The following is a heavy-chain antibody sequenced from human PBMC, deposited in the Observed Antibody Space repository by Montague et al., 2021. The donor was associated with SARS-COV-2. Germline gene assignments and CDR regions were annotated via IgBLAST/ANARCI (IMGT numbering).Heavy chain of an antibody. V-gene: IGHV4-31*03. CDR1: GDSISGSRHF. CDR3: ARGVSYGSGFLSE. J-gene: IGHJ4*02. Sequence: TLSLNCNVSGDSISGSRHFWNWIRQHPGKGLEWIGYIYHTGTTHYRPSLKSRATLSVDISQNQFSLKLNSMTAADTAIYYCARGVSYGSGFLSEWGPGTLVIVSS. CDR2: IYHTGTT. D-gene: IGHD3-10*01.